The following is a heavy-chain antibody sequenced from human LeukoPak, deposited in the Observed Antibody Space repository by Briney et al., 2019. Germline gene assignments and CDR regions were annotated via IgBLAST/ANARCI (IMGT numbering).Heavy chain of an antibody. D-gene: IGHD5-18*01. J-gene: IGHJ4*02. V-gene: IGHV3-23*01. CDR1: GFTFSSYA. Sequence: GGSLRLSWAASGFTFSSYAMSWVRQAPGKGLEWVSAISGSGGSTYYADSVKGRFTISRDNSKNTLYLQMNSLRAEDTAVYYCAKGGIYSYGYRLSFWGQGTLVTVSS. CDR3: AKGGIYSYGYRLSF. CDR2: ISGSGGST.